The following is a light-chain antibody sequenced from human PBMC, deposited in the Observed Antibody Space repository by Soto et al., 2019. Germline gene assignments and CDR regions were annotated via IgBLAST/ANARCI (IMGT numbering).Light chain of an antibody. J-gene: IGKJ1*01. CDR3: QQYETFSGT. CDR1: QSVSGW. CDR2: DAS. Sequence: DIQMTQSPSTLSASVGDTVTVTCRASQSVSGWLAWYQQKPGEAPKLLIYDASALPSGVPSRFSGSGSGTKFTLTIASLQPDDFATYYCQQYETFSGTFCPGTKVEI. V-gene: IGKV1-5*01.